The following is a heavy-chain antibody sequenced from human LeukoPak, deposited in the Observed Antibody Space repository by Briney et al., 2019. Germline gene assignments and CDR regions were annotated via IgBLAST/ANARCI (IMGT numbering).Heavy chain of an antibody. J-gene: IGHJ4*02. V-gene: IGHV3-9*01. Sequence: PGGSLRLSCAASGFIFDDYAMHWVRQAPGKGLEWVSGISWNSGTLGYADSVKGRFTISRDNADNSLYLQMSSLRPEDTALYYCARDSSGGGLVGTLYYFEYWGQGTLVTVSS. CDR1: GFIFDDYA. CDR2: ISWNSGTL. D-gene: IGHD6-19*01. CDR3: ARDSSGGGLVGTLYYFEY.